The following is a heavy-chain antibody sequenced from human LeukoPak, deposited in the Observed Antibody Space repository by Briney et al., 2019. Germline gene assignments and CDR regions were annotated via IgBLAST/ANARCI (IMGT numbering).Heavy chain of an antibody. V-gene: IGHV3-49*04. J-gene: IGHJ4*02. D-gene: IGHD1-26*01. CDR3: SRSYSGSYMYYFDY. Sequence: GGSLRLSCTASGFTFGDYAMSWVRQAPGKGLEWVGFIRSKAYGGTTEYAASVKGRFTISRDDSKSIAYLQMNNLKSEDTAVYYCSRSYSGSYMYYFDYWGQGTQVPVSS. CDR1: GFTFGDYA. CDR2: IRSKAYGGTT.